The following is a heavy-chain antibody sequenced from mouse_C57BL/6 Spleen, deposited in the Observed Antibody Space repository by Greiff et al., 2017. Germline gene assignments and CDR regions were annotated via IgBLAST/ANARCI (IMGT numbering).Heavy chain of an antibody. CDR2: IYPGGGYT. CDR1: GYTFTNYW. J-gene: IGHJ1*03. V-gene: IGHV1-63*01. CDR3: ARSSGTTVTPYWYFDV. D-gene: IGHD1-1*01. Sequence: QVQLQQSGAELVRPGTSVKMSCKASGYTFTNYWIGWAKQRPGHGLECIGDIYPGGGYTNYNEKFKGKATLTADKSSSTAYMQFSSLTSEDSAIYYCARSSGTTVTPYWYFDVWGTGTTVTVSS.